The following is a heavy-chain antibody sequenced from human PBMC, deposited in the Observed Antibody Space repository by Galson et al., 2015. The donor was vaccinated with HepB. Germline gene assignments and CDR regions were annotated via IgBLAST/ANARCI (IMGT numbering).Heavy chain of an antibody. J-gene: IGHJ3*02. CDR3: ARALAGAIYRSGWYDAFDI. V-gene: IGHV3-30*04. D-gene: IGHD6-19*01. CDR1: GFTFSSYK. Sequence: SLRLSCAASGFTFSSYKMHWVRQAPGKGLEWVAVISYDGNNKYYADSVTGRFTISRDNSKDTLYLQMNSLRAEDTAVYYCARALAGAIYRSGWYDAFDIWGQGTMVTVSS. CDR2: ISYDGNNK.